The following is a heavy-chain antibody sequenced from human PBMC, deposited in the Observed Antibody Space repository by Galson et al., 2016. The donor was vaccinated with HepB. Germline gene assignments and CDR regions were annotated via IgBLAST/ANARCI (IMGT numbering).Heavy chain of an antibody. CDR3: ARSVEGHFDY. D-gene: IGHD1-1*01. V-gene: IGHV3-48*04. Sequence: SLRLSCAASGFTLSSYSMNWVRQAPGKGLEWVSYISVYRTIYYADSVKGRFTFSRDNARNSLYLQMNTLRADDTAVYYCARSVEGHFDYWGQGILVTVSS. CDR1: GFTLSSYS. J-gene: IGHJ4*02. CDR2: ISVYRTI.